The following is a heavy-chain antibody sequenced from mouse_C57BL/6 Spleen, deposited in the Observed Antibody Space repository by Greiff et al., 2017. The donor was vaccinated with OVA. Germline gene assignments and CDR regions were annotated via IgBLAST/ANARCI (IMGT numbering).Heavy chain of an antibody. V-gene: IGHV5-4*01. CDR1: GFTFSSYA. D-gene: IGHD2-3*01. CDR3: ARDQGVYDGDSHAMDY. J-gene: IGHJ4*01. Sequence: EVMLVESGGGLVKPGGSLKLSCAASGFTFSSYAMSWVRQTPEKRLEWVATISDGGSYTYYPDNVKGRFTISRDNAKNNLYLQMSHLKSEDTAMYYCARDQGVYDGDSHAMDYWGQGTSVTVSS. CDR2: ISDGGSYT.